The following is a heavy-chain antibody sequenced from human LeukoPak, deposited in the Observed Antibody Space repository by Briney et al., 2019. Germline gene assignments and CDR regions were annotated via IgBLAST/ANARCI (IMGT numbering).Heavy chain of an antibody. Sequence: GGSLRLSCAASGFTFRNHAMHWVRQAPGKGLEYVSAINSNGDTTYYGNSVKGRFTISRDNSKSTLYLQMGSLRPADTAVYYCAREERGLAIDYWGQGALVT. V-gene: IGHV3-64*01. D-gene: IGHD3/OR15-3a*01. CDR2: INSNGDTT. J-gene: IGHJ4*02. CDR3: AREERGLAIDY. CDR1: GFTFRNHA.